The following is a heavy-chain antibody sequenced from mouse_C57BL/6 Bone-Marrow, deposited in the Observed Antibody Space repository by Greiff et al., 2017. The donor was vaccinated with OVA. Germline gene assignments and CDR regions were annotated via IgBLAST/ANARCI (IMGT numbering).Heavy chain of an antibody. V-gene: IGHV1-80*01. J-gene: IGHJ2*01. CDR1: GYTFTSYW. CDR2: IYPGDGDT. CDR3: ARDWGYFDY. Sequence: QVQLQQPGAELVKPGASVKLSCKASGYTFTSYWMHWVKQRPGKGLEWIGQIYPGDGDTNYNGKFKGKATLTADKSSSTAYMQLSSLTSEDSVVYFCARDWGYFDYWGQGTTLTVSS.